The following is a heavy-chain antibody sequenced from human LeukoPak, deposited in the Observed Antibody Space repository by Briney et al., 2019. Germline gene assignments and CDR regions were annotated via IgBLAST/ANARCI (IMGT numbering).Heavy chain of an antibody. Sequence: GGSLRLSCAASGFTFSSYAMHWVRQAPGKGLEWVAVISYDGSNKYYADSVKGRFTISRDNSKNTLYLQMNSLRAEDTAVYYCVKGAVSVPAAGYFDYWGQGTLVTVSS. CDR1: GFTFSSYA. V-gene: IGHV3-30*04. J-gene: IGHJ4*02. CDR2: ISYDGSNK. CDR3: VKGAVSVPAAGYFDY. D-gene: IGHD2-2*01.